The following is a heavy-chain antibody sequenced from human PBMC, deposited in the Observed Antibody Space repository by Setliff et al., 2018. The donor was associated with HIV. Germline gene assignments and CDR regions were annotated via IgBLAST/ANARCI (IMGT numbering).Heavy chain of an antibody. CDR3: ATGSSSGWYYFDD. J-gene: IGHJ4*02. V-gene: IGHV4-38-2*02. CDR2: IYTSGST. CDR1: GYSISSGYY. D-gene: IGHD6-19*01. Sequence: PSETLSLTCTVSGYSISSGYYWGWIRQPPGKGLEWIGRIYTSGSTNYNPSLKSRVTVSVDTSKNQISLKLSSVTAADTAVYYCATGSSSGWYYFDDWGQGTLVTVSS.